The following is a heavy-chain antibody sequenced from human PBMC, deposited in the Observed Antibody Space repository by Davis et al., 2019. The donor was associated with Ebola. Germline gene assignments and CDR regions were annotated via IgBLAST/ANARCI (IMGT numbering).Heavy chain of an antibody. CDR1: GFTFSSYW. Sequence: PGGSLRLSCAASGFTFSSYWMSWVRQAPGKGLEWVANIKQDGSEKYYVDSVKGRFTISRDNAKNSLYLQMNSLRAEDTAVYYCARSMVGDAGPTPQRFDPWGQGTLVTVSS. J-gene: IGHJ5*02. D-gene: IGHD2-8*01. CDR2: IKQDGSEK. CDR3: ARSMVGDAGPTPQRFDP. V-gene: IGHV3-7*03.